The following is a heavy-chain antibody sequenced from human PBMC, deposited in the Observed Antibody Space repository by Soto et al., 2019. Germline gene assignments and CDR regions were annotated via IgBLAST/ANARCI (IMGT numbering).Heavy chain of an antibody. CDR3: AGTTSHHWLYMDV. CDR1: GDSVSGDSAA. D-gene: IGHD1-1*01. J-gene: IGHJ6*03. V-gene: IGHV6-1*01. Sequence: QVQLQESGRGLVTPSQTLSVSCDISGDSVSGDSAAWNWVRLSPSRGLEWLARTYYRSRWYNDYAVSVRSRITVKADTSKNQFSLQLTSVTPEDTAIDFCAGTTSHHWLYMDVWGRGTTVTVSS. CDR2: TYYRSRWYN.